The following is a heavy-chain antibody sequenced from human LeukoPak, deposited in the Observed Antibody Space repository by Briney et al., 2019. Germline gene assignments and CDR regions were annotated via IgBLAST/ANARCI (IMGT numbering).Heavy chain of an antibody. V-gene: IGHV1-18*04. J-gene: IGHJ4*02. CDR2: ISAYNGNT. D-gene: IGHD3-16*02. Sequence: ASVKVSCKASGYTFTSYGISWVRLAPGQGLEWMGSISAYNGNTKFAQKFQGRVLMTTDTSTSTAYMELRSLRSDDTAVYYCARDQYDFVWGSYRPYFDYWGQGTLVIVSS. CDR3: ARDQYDFVWGSYRPYFDY. CDR1: GYTFTSYG.